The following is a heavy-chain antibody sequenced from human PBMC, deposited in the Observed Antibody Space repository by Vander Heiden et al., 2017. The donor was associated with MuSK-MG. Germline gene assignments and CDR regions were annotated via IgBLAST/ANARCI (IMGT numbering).Heavy chain of an antibody. V-gene: IGHV3-74*01. CDR3: VSTNFWSDSGGC. CDR2: ISGDGSTT. J-gene: IGHJ4*02. CDR1: GFTFSTYW. Sequence: EVQLVESGGALVQPGGSLRLSCAGSGFTFSTYWMHWVRQGPGKGLVWVSHISGDGSTTNYADSVKGRFTIFRDNAKNTLYLQMNSLRAEDTAVYYCVSTNFWSDSGGCWGQGTLVTVSS. D-gene: IGHD3-3*01.